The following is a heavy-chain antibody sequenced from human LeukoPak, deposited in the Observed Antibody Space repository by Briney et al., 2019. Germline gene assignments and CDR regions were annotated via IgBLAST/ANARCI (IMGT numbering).Heavy chain of an antibody. V-gene: IGHV1-2*02. CDR3: ARGLHRIAVAGSFGY. D-gene: IGHD6-19*01. CDR1: GYTFTGYY. Sequence: ASVKVSCEASGYTFTGYYMHWVRQAPGQGLEWMGWINPNSGGTNYAQKFQGRVTMTRDTSISTAYMELSRLRSDDTAVYYCARGLHRIAVAGSFGYWGQGTLVTVSS. CDR2: INPNSGGT. J-gene: IGHJ4*02.